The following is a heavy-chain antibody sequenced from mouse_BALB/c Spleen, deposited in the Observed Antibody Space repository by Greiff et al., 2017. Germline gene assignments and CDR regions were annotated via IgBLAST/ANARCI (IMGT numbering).Heavy chain of an antibody. CDR1: GFTFSSYT. J-gene: IGHJ4*01. CDR2: ISSGGSYT. D-gene: IGHD2-14*01. V-gene: IGHV5-6-4*01. CDR3: TRDGYDDGGYYAMDY. Sequence: EVQGVESGGGLVQPGGSLRLSCATSGFTFSSYTMSWVRQTPEKRLEWVATISSGGSYTYYPDSVKGRFTISRDNAKNTLYLQMSSLKSEDTAMYYCTRDGYDDGGYYAMDYWGQGTSVTVSS.